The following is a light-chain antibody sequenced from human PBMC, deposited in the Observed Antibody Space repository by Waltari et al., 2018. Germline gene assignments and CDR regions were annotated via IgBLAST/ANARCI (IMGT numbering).Light chain of an antibody. Sequence: EIVMTQSPATLSVSLGDRAPLSCRASQSVSSTLAWYQQRPGQAPRLLIYGASTRATGVPARFSGSGSGTEFTLTISSLQSEDFAIYYCQQYYNWLWTFGQGTKVEIK. CDR2: GAS. J-gene: IGKJ1*01. V-gene: IGKV3-15*01. CDR3: QQYYNWLWT. CDR1: QSVSST.